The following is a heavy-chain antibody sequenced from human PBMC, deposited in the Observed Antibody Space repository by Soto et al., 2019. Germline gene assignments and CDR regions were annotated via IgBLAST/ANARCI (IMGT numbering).Heavy chain of an antibody. V-gene: IGHV3-7*01. D-gene: IGHD6-13*01. CDR1: GFTFSSYW. CDR2: IKQDGSEK. J-gene: IGHJ4*02. Sequence: GGSLRLSCAASGFTFSSYWMSWVRQAPGKGLEWVANIKQDGSEKYYVDSVKGRFTISRDNAKNSLYLQMNSLRAEDTAVYYCAREVKQRLVASVDYWGQGTLVTVSS. CDR3: AREVKQRLVASVDY.